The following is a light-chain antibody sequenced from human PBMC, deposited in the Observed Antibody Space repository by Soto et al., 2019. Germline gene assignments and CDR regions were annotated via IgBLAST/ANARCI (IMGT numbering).Light chain of an antibody. CDR2: EGS. Sequence: QSALTQPASVSGSNGQSITISCTGTSSDVGRYNLVSLYQKHTGKAPKLMIYEGSKLPSGVSNRVSGSKSGNTASLTISGLQAEDEADYSCFSHAGSVVFGGGTKLTVL. CDR3: FSHAGSVV. CDR1: SSDVGRYNL. J-gene: IGLJ2*01. V-gene: IGLV2-23*01.